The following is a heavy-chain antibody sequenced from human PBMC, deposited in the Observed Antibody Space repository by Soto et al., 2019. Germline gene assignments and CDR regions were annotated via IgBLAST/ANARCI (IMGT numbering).Heavy chain of an antibody. CDR1: GFTFSNYW. Sequence: EVQLMESGGGLVQPGGSLRLSCAASGFTFSNYWLTWVRLAPGKGLEWVANMNQDGGEKYYVDSVKGRFTISRDNAKNSLYLQMNSLRAEDAAVYYCARDTWGYFDYWGPGTVVTVSS. V-gene: IGHV3-7*01. CDR3: ARDTWGYFDY. CDR2: MNQDGGEK. D-gene: IGHD3-16*01. J-gene: IGHJ4*02.